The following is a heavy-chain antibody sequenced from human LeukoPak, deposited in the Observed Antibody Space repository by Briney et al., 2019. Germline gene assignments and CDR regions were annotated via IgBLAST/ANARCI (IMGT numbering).Heavy chain of an antibody. V-gene: IGHV3-23*01. J-gene: IGHJ4*02. D-gene: IGHD3-10*01. CDR1: GFTFSSYA. CDR3: AKNSPPSLWFGELFVDY. CDR2: ISGSGGST. Sequence: GGSLRLSCAASGFTFSSYAMSWVRQAPGKGLEWVSAISGSGGSTYYADSVKGRFTISRDNSKNTLYLQMNSLRAEDTAVYYCAKNSPPSLWFGELFVDYWGQGTLVTVRS.